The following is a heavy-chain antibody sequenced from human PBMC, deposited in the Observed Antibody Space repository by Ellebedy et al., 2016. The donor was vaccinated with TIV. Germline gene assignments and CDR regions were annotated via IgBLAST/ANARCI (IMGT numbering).Heavy chain of an antibody. V-gene: IGHV1-2*02. Sequence: ASVKVSCKASGYTFTSYYMHWVRQAPGQGLEWMGWINPNSGGTNYAQKFQGRVTMTRATSISTAYMELSRLRSDDTAVYYCARGARGIYAFDIWGQGTTVTVSS. CDR3: ARGARGIYAFDI. CDR2: INPNSGGT. J-gene: IGHJ3*02. CDR1: GYTFTSYY. D-gene: IGHD1-26*01.